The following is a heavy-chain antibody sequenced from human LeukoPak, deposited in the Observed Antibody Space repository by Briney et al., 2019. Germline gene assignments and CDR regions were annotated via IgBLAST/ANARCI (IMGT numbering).Heavy chain of an antibody. CDR1: GFTFSSYA. D-gene: IGHD5-12*01. J-gene: IGHJ4*02. CDR2: ISYDGGNK. Sequence: GRPLRLSCAASGFTFSSYAMHWVRQAPGKGLEWVAVISYDGGNKYYADSVKGRFTISRDNSKNTLYLQMNSLRAEDTAVYYCALNSGYDYGGNYWGQGTLVTVSS. CDR3: ALNSGYDYGGNY. V-gene: IGHV3-30-3*01.